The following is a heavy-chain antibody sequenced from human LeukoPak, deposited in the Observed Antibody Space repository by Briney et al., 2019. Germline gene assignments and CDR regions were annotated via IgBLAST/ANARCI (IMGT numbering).Heavy chain of an antibody. CDR1: GFTFSSYG. Sequence: GGSLRLSCAASGFTFSSYGMHWVRQAPGKGLEWVSAISGSGGSTYYADSVKGRFTISRDNSKNTLYLQMNSLRAEDTAVYYCAKGAATTTTIENYFDYWGQGTLVTVSS. V-gene: IGHV3-23*01. D-gene: IGHD5-24*01. CDR2: ISGSGGST. CDR3: AKGAATTTTIENYFDY. J-gene: IGHJ4*02.